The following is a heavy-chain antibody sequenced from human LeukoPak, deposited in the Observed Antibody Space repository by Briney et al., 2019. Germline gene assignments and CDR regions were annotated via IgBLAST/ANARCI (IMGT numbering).Heavy chain of an antibody. Sequence: GGSLRLSCAASGFTFSSYGIHWVRQAPGKGLEWVEFIRYDGSNKYYTDSVKGRFTISRDNSKNTLYLQMNSLRAEDTALYYCARVARGDYYYYYMDVWGKGTTVTVSS. J-gene: IGHJ6*03. D-gene: IGHD3-10*01. CDR2: IRYDGSNK. CDR1: GFTFSSYG. V-gene: IGHV3-30*02. CDR3: ARVARGDYYYYYMDV.